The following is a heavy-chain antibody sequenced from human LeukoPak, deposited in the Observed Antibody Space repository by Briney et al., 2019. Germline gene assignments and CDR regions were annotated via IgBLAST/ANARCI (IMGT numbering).Heavy chain of an antibody. Sequence: GGSLRLSCAASGFTFSSYWMHWVRQAPGKGLVWVSRINSDGSSTNYADSVKGRFTISRDNAKNTLYLQMNSLRAEDTAVYYCARVSRWLQFGSDYWGQGTLVTVSS. D-gene: IGHD5-24*01. V-gene: IGHV3-74*01. CDR2: INSDGSST. CDR3: ARVSRWLQFGSDY. CDR1: GFTFSSYW. J-gene: IGHJ4*02.